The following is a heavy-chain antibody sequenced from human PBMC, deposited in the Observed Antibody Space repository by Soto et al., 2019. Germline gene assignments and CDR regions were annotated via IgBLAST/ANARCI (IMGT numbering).Heavy chain of an antibody. Sequence: SETLSLTCSVSGGCISPHYWTWFPQPPGKRLEWIRFVYYSGSTNYNPSLKSRVTISVDTSKNQFSLKLSSVTAADTAVYYCARGYGGNWMMAVWGQAPTVTVS. CDR1: GGCISPHY. CDR3: ARGYGGNWMMAV. D-gene: IGHD2-15*01. V-gene: IGHV4-59*11. J-gene: IGHJ6*02. CDR2: VYYSGST.